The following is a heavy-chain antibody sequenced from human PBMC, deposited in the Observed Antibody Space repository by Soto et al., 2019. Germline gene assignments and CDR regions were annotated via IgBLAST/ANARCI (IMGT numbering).Heavy chain of an antibody. Sequence: SVKVSCKASGGTFSSYAISWVRQAPGQGLEWMGGIIPIFGTANYAQKFRGRVTITADESTSTAYMELSSLRSEDTAVYYCARADIVVVPAATNWFDPWGQGTLVTVSS. CDR2: IIPIFGTA. D-gene: IGHD2-2*01. V-gene: IGHV1-69*13. CDR1: GGTFSSYA. CDR3: ARADIVVVPAATNWFDP. J-gene: IGHJ5*02.